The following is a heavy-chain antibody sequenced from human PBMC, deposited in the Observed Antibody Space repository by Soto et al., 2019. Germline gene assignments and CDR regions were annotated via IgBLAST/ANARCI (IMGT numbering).Heavy chain of an antibody. Sequence: ASVKVSCKASGYTFSDYVMHWVRQAPGQGLEWMGWISAYNGNTNYAQKLQGRVTMTTDTSTSTAYMELRSLRSDDTAVYYCARVSSGWYYFDYWGQGTLVTVS. CDR2: ISAYNGNT. D-gene: IGHD6-19*01. CDR1: GYTFSDYV. CDR3: ARVSSGWYYFDY. J-gene: IGHJ4*02. V-gene: IGHV1-18*01.